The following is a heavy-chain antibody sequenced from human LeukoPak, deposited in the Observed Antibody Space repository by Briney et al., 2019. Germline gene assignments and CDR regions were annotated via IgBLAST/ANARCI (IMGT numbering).Heavy chain of an antibody. V-gene: IGHV3-23*01. CDR3: AKDGGDTAMVIDNWFDP. J-gene: IGHJ5*02. CDR2: ISGSGGST. D-gene: IGHD5-18*01. Sequence: GGSLRLSCAASGFTFSSYAMSWVRQAPGKGLEWVSAISGSGGSTYYADSVKGRFTISRDNSKNTLYLQMNSLRAEDTAVYYCAKDGGDTAMVIDNWFDPWGQGTLVTVSS. CDR1: GFTFSSYA.